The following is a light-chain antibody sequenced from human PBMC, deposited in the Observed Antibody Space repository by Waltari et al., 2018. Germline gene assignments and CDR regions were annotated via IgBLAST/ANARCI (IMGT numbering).Light chain of an antibody. J-gene: IGKJ2*01. CDR1: RSLLYSSNNKNY. CDR2: WAS. V-gene: IGKV4-1*01. CDR3: QQYYSSSYT. Sequence: DIVMTQSPDSLAVSLGERATINCKSNRSLLYSSNNKNYLAWYQQKAGQRPKLPTSWASTREYGVPDRFSASGSGTDFTLTISSLQAEDVAVYYCQQYYSSSYTFGQGTKLEIK.